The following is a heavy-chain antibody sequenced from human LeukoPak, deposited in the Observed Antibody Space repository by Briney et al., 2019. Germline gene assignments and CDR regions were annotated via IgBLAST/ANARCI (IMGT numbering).Heavy chain of an antibody. Sequence: GGSLRLSCAASGFTFSGYGMHWVRQAPGKGLEWVAFIRYDGSNKYYADSVKGRFTISRDNSKNTLYLQMNSLRAEDTAVYYCAKDLALSDISSSFDYWGQGTLVTVSS. V-gene: IGHV3-30*02. CDR3: AKDLALSDISSSFDY. CDR2: IRYDGSNK. D-gene: IGHD6-13*01. CDR1: GFTFSGYG. J-gene: IGHJ4*02.